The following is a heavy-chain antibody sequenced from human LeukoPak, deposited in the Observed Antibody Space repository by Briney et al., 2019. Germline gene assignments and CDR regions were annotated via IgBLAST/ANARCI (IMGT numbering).Heavy chain of an antibody. Sequence: GGSLRLSCAASGFTVSSNYMSWVRQAPGKGLEWVSGIYSGGSTYYADSVKGRFTISRGNSKNALYLQMNSLRAEDTAVYYCARDVRYSYGFDWGQGTLVTVSS. V-gene: IGHV3-53*01. CDR2: IYSGGST. CDR1: GFTVSSNY. D-gene: IGHD5-18*01. CDR3: ARDVRYSYGFD. J-gene: IGHJ4*02.